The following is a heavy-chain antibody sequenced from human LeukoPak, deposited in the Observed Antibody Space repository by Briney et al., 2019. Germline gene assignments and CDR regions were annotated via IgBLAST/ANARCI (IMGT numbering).Heavy chain of an antibody. CDR3: ARDNDYRTFLDY. D-gene: IGHD4-11*01. CDR2: IIPIFGTA. V-gene: IGHV1-69*13. J-gene: IGHJ4*02. CDR1: GGTFSSYA. Sequence: ASVKVSCKASGGTFSSYAISWVRQAPGQGLEWMGGIIPIFGTANYAQKFQGRVTITANESTSTAYMELSSLRSEDTAVYYCARDNDYRTFLDYWGQGTLVTVSS.